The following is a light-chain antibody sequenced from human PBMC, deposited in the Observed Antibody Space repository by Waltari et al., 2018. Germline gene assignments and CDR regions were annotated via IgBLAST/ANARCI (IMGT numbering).Light chain of an antibody. CDR3: QQYLSSPWT. V-gene: IGKV3D-20*01. Sequence: EIVLTQSPATLSLSPGERATLSCRASQTVRSNYLAWYQQKSGLAPRLLIYDASKRATGIPDRFSDSGSGTDFTLTITRLEPEDFAVYFCQQYLSSPWTCGLGTKVEIK. J-gene: IGKJ1*01. CDR1: QTVRSNY. CDR2: DAS.